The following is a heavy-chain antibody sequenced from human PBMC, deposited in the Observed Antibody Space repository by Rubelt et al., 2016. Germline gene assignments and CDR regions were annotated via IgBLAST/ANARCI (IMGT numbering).Heavy chain of an antibody. CDR2: ISAYNGNT. D-gene: IGHD6-13*01. CDR3: ASDGRGAAAGTTYYFDY. J-gene: IGHJ4*02. CDR1: GYTFTSYG. V-gene: IGHV1-18*01. Sequence: QVQLVQSGAEVKKPGASVKVSCKASGYTFTSYGISWVRQAPGQGLEWMGWISAYNGNTNYAQKLQGRGPMTPDTSPSTAYMELRSLGSDDTAVYYCASDGRGAAAGTTYYFDYWGQGTLVTVSS.